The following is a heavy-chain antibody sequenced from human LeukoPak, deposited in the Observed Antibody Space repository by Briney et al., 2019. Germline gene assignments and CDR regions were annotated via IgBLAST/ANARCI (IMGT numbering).Heavy chain of an antibody. CDR3: AKDHPVVSS. V-gene: IGHV3-43*02. J-gene: IGHJ4*02. D-gene: IGHD4-23*01. CDR2: ITKDGVNT. Sequence: GGSLRLSCAASGFTFDDSGMHWVSQVPGKGLEWVSLITKDGVNTYYADSVKGRFTVSRDNSKRSLYLQMNSLKPEDTALYYCAKDHPVVSSGGQGALVTVSS. CDR1: GFTFDDSG.